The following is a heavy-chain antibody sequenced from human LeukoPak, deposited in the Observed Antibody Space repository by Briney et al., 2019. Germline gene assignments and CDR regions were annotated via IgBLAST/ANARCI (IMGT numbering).Heavy chain of an antibody. D-gene: IGHD3-10*01. CDR1: GFTFDDYA. CDR3: AKGDYYGAGSTDY. J-gene: IGHJ4*02. CDR2: ISWNSGSI. V-gene: IGHV3-9*01. Sequence: GRSLRLSCAASGFTFDDYAMHWVRQAPGEGLEWVSGISWNSGSIGYADSVKGRFTISRDDAKNSLYLQMNSLRAEDTALYYCAKGDYYGAGSTDYWGQGTLVTVSS.